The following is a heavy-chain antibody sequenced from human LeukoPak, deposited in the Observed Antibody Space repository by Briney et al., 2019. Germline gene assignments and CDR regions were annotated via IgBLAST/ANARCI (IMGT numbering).Heavy chain of an antibody. D-gene: IGHD5-24*01. CDR2: ISSRSTYR. V-gene: IGHV3-21*06. CDR3: ARLGPGRDVSNSFDL. J-gene: IGHJ4*02. CDR1: GFSFSMYD. Sequence: GGSLSLTCEASGFSFSMYDMTWVRQAPGKGLEYVSSISSRSTYRFSADSVRGRFTISRDDAKNLLFLHMNSLRGDDTAVYYCARLGPGRDVSNSFDLWGQGTLVTVSS.